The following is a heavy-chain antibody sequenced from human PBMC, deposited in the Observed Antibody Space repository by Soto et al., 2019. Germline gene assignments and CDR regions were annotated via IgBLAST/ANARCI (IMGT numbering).Heavy chain of an antibody. D-gene: IGHD2-8*01. CDR2: IFDSGST. CDR1: GGSISGGVHS. J-gene: IGHJ2*01. V-gene: IGHV4-30-4*01. CDR3: AREIMPLTNDWYFDL. Sequence: QVQLQESGPGLVKPSETLSLTCTVSGGSISGGVHSWSWILQPPGKGLEWIGHIFDSGSTYYNPSLTSRLSISVDTSKNQFSLRLSSVTAADTAVYYCAREIMPLTNDWYFDLWGRGTLVTVSS.